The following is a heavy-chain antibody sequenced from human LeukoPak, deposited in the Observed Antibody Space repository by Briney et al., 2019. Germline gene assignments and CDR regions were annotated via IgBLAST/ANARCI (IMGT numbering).Heavy chain of an antibody. V-gene: IGHV3-66*01. D-gene: IGHD1-26*01. CDR2: IYSGGST. CDR1: GFTVSSNY. J-gene: IGHJ4*02. CDR3: ARDRDGSFDY. Sequence: GGSLRLSCAASGFTVSSNYMSWVRQAPGKGLEWVSVIYSGGSTYYADSVKGRFTISRDNSKNTLCLQMNSLRAEDTAVYYCARDRDGSFDYWGQGTLVTVSS.